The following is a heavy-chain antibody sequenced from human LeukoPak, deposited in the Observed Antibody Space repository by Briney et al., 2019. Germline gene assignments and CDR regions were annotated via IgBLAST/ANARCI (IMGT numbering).Heavy chain of an antibody. J-gene: IGHJ3*02. CDR2: MNPNSGNT. D-gene: IGHD2-2*01. CDR3: ARPAFGDAFDI. V-gene: IGHV1-8*03. CDR1: GGTFSSYA. Sequence: ASVKVSCKASGGTFSSYAISWVRQATGQGLEWMGWMNPNSGNTGYAQKFQGRVTITRNTSISTAYMELSSLRSEDTAVYYCARPAFGDAFDIWGQGTMVTVSS.